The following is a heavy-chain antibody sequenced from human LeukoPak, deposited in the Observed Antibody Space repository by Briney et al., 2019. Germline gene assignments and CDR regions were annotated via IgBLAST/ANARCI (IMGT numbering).Heavy chain of an antibody. V-gene: IGHV3-74*01. CDR3: ARELGSWPDY. Sequence: GGSLRLSCAASGVTFSSYWMHSGRQAPGKGLVWVSRINSDGSSTSYADSVEGRFTISRDNAKNTLYLQMNSLRAEDTAVYYCARELGSWPDYWGQGNLVTVSS. D-gene: IGHD1-26*01. CDR1: GVTFSSYW. J-gene: IGHJ4*02. CDR2: INSDGSST.